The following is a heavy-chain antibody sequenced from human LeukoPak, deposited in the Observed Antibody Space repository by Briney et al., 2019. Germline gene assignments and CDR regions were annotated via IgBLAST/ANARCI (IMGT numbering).Heavy chain of an antibody. CDR2: ISSSSSTI. Sequence: GGSLRLSCAASGFTFSSYSMNWVRQAPGKGLEWVSYISSSSSTIYYADSVKGRFTISRDNAKNSLYLQMNSLRVEDTAVYYCARDVSLRFLEWLHFDYWGQGTLVTVSS. J-gene: IGHJ4*02. CDR3: ARDVSLRFLEWLHFDY. D-gene: IGHD3-3*01. CDR1: GFTFSSYS. V-gene: IGHV3-48*01.